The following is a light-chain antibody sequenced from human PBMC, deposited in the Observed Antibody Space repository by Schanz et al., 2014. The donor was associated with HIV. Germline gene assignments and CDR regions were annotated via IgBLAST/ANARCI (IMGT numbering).Light chain of an antibody. CDR1: NSDVGSYNF. CDR2: EVI. Sequence: QSVLTQPASVSGSPGQSITISCTGTNSDVGSYNFVSWYQQHPGKAPKLMIYEVIKRPSGVSNRFSGSKSGNTASLTISGLQAEDEAYYYCASYAGSNNLVFGGGTKLTVL. V-gene: IGLV2-23*02. J-gene: IGLJ2*01. CDR3: ASYAGSNNLV.